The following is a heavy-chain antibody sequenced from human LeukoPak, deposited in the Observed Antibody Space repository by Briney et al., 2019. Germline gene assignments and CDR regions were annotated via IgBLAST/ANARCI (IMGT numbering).Heavy chain of an antibody. CDR2: ISDIDGST. J-gene: IGHJ4*02. CDR1: GFTFTTYA. D-gene: IGHD2-2*01. Sequence: GGSLRLSCAASGFTFTTYAMSWVRQAPGKGLEWVSSISDIDGSTYYADSVKGRFTISSDNSRNTLYLQMNTLRAEDTAVYYCAKGGGGGCSSSSCSNLFDNWGQGTLVTVSS. CDR3: AKGGGGGCSSSSCSNLFDN. V-gene: IGHV3-23*01.